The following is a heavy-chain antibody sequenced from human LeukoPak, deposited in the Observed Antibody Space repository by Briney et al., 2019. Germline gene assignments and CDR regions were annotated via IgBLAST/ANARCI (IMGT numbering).Heavy chain of an antibody. Sequence: GGSLTLSCAASGFTLDEYPMDWARQATEGGREWVSFISGGGGRTSYADSVKGRFTISRDNSKNSLYLQMNSLRTEDTAFYYCTKVLMTTVTISTFDIWGQGTMVTVSS. CDR1: GFTLDEYP. J-gene: IGHJ3*02. CDR3: TKVLMTTVTISTFDI. D-gene: IGHD4-17*01. V-gene: IGHV3-43*02. CDR2: ISGGGGRT.